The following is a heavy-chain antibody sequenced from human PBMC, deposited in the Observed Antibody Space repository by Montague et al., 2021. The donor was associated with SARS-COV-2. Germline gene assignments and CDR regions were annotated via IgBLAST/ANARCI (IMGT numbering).Heavy chain of an antibody. J-gene: IGHJ5*02. V-gene: IGHV4-39*01. CDR2: IFYRGNT. Sequence: SETLSLTCTVSGGSINNTSYYRGWIRRPPGKGPEWIGSIFYRGNTHYNASLKSRVTVSVDTSKNQFSLNLTSVTAADTALYYCARLTTSGSIAWGQGTLV. CDR3: ARLTTSGSIA. D-gene: IGHD6-19*01. CDR1: GGSINNTSYY.